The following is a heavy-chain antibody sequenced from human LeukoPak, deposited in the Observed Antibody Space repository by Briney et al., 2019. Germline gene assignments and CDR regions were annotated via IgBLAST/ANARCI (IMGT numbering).Heavy chain of an antibody. CDR2: INYSGRT. CDR1: GYSIGSGYD. J-gene: IGHJ3*02. D-gene: IGHD3-22*01. CDR3: ARGPYSYDSSGAFDI. Sequence: SETLSLTCSVSGYSIGSGYDWAWIRQAPGKGLEWIGSINYSGRTYYNPSLKSRVTISVDTSKNQFSLKLSSVTAADTAVYFCARGPYSYDSSGAFDIWGQGTMVTVSS. V-gene: IGHV4-38-2*02.